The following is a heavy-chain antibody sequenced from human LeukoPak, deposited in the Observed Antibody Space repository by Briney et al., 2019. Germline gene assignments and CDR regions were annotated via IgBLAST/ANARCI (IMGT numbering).Heavy chain of an antibody. CDR3: AKDRPAAIAFDDY. CDR1: GFTFSSYG. Sequence: GGSLRLSCAASGFTFSSYGVHWIRQAPGKGLEWVAFIRYDGSNKYYADSVKGRFTISRDNSKNTLYLQMNSLRAEDTAVYYCAKDRPAAIAFDDYWGQGTLVTVSS. D-gene: IGHD2-2*01. J-gene: IGHJ4*02. V-gene: IGHV3-30*02. CDR2: IRYDGSNK.